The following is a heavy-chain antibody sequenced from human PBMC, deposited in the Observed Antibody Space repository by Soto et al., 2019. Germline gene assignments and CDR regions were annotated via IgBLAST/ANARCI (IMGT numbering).Heavy chain of an antibody. CDR1: GFTFSDYY. J-gene: IGHJ4*02. D-gene: IGHD2-15*01. Sequence: PGGSLRLSCAASGFTFSDYYMSWIRQAPGKGLEWVSYISSSGSTIYYADSVKGRFTISRDNAKNSLYLQMNSLRAEDTAVYYWARVRVAGVAVHAAAKFDYWGQGPLVPVS. CDR2: ISSSGSTI. V-gene: IGHV3-11*01. CDR3: ARVRVAGVAVHAAAKFDY.